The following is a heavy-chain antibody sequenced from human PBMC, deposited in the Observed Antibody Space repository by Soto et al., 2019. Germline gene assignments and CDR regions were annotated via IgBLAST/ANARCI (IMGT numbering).Heavy chain of an antibody. CDR1: GGSIGRGGYS. V-gene: IGHV4-30-2*01. CDR3: ARAPYDILTGYSRNFDX. Sequence: PSETLSLTCAVSGGSIGRGGYSWSWIRQPPGKGLEWIGYIYHSGSTYYNPSLKSRVTISVDRSKNQFSLKLSSVTAADTAVYYCARAPYDILTGYSRNFDXWGQGTLVTVS. CDR2: IYHSGST. J-gene: IGHJ4*02. D-gene: IGHD3-9*01.